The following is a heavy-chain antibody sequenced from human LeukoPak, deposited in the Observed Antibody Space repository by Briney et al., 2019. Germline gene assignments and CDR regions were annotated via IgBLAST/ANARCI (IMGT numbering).Heavy chain of an antibody. CDR2: IWYDGSNK. V-gene: IGHV3-33*01. CDR3: ARDGSMVRGVIQYYFDY. CDR1: GFTFSSYG. J-gene: IGHJ4*02. D-gene: IGHD3-10*01. Sequence: GGSLRLSCAASGFTFSSYGMHWVRQAPGKGLEWVAVIWYDGSNKYYADSVKGRFTISRDNSKNTLYLQMNSLRAEDTAVYYCARDGSMVRGVIQYYFDYWGQGTLVTVSS.